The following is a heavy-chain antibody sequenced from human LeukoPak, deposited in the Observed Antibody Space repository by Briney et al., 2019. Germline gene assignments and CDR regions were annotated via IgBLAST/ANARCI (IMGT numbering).Heavy chain of an antibody. CDR1: GFTFSSSW. D-gene: IGHD3-10*01. CDR3: AKLAKYFYGSETYYFFEH. V-gene: IGHV3-74*03. Sequence: PGGSLRLSCAASGFTFSSSWMHWVRQAPGKGLVWVSRIKSDGSGATYADSVKGRFTISRDNAKNSLYLQMNSLRVEDTAVYYCAKLAKYFYGSETYYFFEHWGQGTPVTASS. CDR2: IKSDGSGA. J-gene: IGHJ4*02.